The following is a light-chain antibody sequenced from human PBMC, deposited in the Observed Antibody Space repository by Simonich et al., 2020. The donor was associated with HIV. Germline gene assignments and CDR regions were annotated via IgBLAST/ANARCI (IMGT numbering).Light chain of an antibody. J-gene: IGLJ3*02. CDR3: CSYTTSSYWV. Sequence: QSVLTPPPSVSEAPRQRVTISCSGSSSNIGNNAVNWYQQLPGKAPKLLIYYDDRLPSGVSDRFSGSKSGNTASLTISGLQAEDEADYYCCSYTTSSYWVFGGGTKLTVL. V-gene: IGLV1-36*01. CDR2: YDD. CDR1: SSNIGNNA.